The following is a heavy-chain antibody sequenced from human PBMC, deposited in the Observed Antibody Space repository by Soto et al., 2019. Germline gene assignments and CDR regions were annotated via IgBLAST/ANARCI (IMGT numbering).Heavy chain of an antibody. CDR2: VYRTGST. CDR3: ARARATIAAAAIFDC. CDR1: GGSISTSNW. D-gene: IGHD6-13*01. V-gene: IGHV4-4*02. J-gene: IGHJ4*02. Sequence: SETLSLTCAVSGGSISTSNWWSWVRQPPGKGLEWIGEVYRTGSTNYNPSLESRLTVSVDKSKNQFSLKLTSVTAADAAVYYCARARATIAAAAIFDCWGQGTLVTVS.